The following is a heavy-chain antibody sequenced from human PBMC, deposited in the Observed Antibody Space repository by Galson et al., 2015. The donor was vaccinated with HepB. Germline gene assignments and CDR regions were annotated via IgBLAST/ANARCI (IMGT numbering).Heavy chain of an antibody. J-gene: IGHJ4*02. CDR1: GFTFSDYY. V-gene: IGHV3-11*01. CDR2: ISSSGSTI. D-gene: IGHD4-23*01. CDR3: ARLYDGGNAFDY. Sequence: SLRLSCAASGFTFSDYYMSWIRQAPGKGLEWVSYISSSGSTIYYADSVKGRFTISRDNAKNSLYLQMNSLRSEDTAVYYCARLYDGGNAFDYWGQGTLVTVSS.